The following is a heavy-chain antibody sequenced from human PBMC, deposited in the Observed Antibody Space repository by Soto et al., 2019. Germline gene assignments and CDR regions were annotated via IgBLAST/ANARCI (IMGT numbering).Heavy chain of an antibody. J-gene: IGHJ4*02. Sequence: PGGSLRLFCAASGFTFSSYSMNWVRQAPGKGLEWVSSISSSSSYIYYADSVKGRFTISRDNAKNSLYLQMNSLRAEDTAVYYCARVFDYYDSSGYNDYWGQGTLVTVSS. V-gene: IGHV3-21*01. CDR2: ISSSSSYI. CDR3: ARVFDYYDSSGYNDY. D-gene: IGHD3-22*01. CDR1: GFTFSSYS.